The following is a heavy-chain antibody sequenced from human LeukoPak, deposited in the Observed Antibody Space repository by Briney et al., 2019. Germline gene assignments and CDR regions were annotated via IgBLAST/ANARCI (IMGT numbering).Heavy chain of an antibody. D-gene: IGHD6-13*01. Sequence: ASVKVSCKTSGYTFTNYYLHWVGQAPGQGLEWMGIINPNSASTTYAQKFQGRVTMTRDTSTSTVYMELSSLRSEDTAVYYCARMAAAGTWYFDLWGRGTLVTVSS. CDR3: ARMAAAGTWYFDL. CDR2: INPNSAST. J-gene: IGHJ2*01. V-gene: IGHV1-46*01. CDR1: GYTFTNYY.